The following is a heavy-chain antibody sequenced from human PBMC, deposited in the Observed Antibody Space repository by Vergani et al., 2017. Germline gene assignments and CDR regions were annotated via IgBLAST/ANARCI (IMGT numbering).Heavy chain of an antibody. D-gene: IGHD3-10*01. CDR2: ISSSSSYI. J-gene: IGHJ6*02. V-gene: IGHV3-21*01. CDR1: GFTFSSYS. CDR3: ARDSVRRYYGSGSYXKGNHYYYYYGMDV. Sequence: EVQLVESGGGLVKPGGSLRLFCAASGFTFSSYSMNWVRQAPGKGLEWVSSISSSSSYIYYADSVKGRFTISRDNAKNSLYLQMNSLRAEDTAVYYCARDSVRRYYGSGSYXKGNHYYYYYGMDVWGQGTTVTVSS.